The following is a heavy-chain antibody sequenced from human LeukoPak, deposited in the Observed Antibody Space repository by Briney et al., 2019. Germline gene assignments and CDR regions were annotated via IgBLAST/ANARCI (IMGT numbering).Heavy chain of an antibody. Sequence: ASEKVSCKVSGYTLTALSMHWVRQAPGKGLEWMGGFDPEDGETINAQKFQGRVTITEDTSTDTAYMELSSLRSEDTAVYYCATVGGPTRYYDILTGYYETYYYYGMDVWGQGTTVTVSS. J-gene: IGHJ6*02. CDR3: ATVGGPTRYYDILTGYYETYYYYGMDV. CDR1: GYTLTALS. V-gene: IGHV1-24*01. CDR2: FDPEDGET. D-gene: IGHD3-9*01.